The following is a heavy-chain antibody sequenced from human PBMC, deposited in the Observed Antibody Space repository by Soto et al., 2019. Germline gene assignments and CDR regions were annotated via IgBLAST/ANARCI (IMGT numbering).Heavy chain of an antibody. CDR3: AREAGIGWFGETPGESEDV. Sequence: QVQLQESGPGLVKPSETLSLTCTVSGGSVSSGSYYWSWIRQPPGKGLEWIGYIYYSGSTNYNPSLKSRVTISVDTSKYQLSLKLSSVTAADTAVYYCAREAGIGWFGETPGESEDVGGQGTTVTVSS. V-gene: IGHV4-61*01. CDR2: IYYSGST. J-gene: IGHJ6*02. CDR1: GGSVSSGSYY. D-gene: IGHD3-10*01.